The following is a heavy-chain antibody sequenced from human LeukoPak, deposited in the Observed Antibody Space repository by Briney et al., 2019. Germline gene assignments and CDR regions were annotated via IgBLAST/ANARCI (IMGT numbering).Heavy chain of an antibody. Sequence: PGGSLRLSCAASGFTFSSYGMHWVRQAPGKGLEWVAVISYDGSNKYYADSVKGRFTISRDNSKNTLYLQMNSLRAEDTAVYYCAKDKTYDSSGYYSPPRHDAFDIWGQGTMVTVSS. J-gene: IGHJ3*02. CDR2: ISYDGSNK. V-gene: IGHV3-30*18. CDR3: AKDKTYDSSGYYSPPRHDAFDI. D-gene: IGHD3-22*01. CDR1: GFTFSSYG.